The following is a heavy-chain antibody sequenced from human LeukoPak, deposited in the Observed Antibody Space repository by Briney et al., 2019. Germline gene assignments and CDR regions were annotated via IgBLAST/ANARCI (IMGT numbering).Heavy chain of an antibody. V-gene: IGHV4-39*07. Sequence: SETLSLTCTVSGGSISSSSYYWGWIRQPPGKGLEWIGSIYYSGSTYYNPSLKSRVTISVDTSKSQFSLKLSSVTAADTAVYYCARRAYGDYYFDYWGQGTLVTVSS. CDR3: ARRAYGDYYFDY. CDR2: IYYSGST. D-gene: IGHD4-17*01. J-gene: IGHJ4*02. CDR1: GGSISSSSYY.